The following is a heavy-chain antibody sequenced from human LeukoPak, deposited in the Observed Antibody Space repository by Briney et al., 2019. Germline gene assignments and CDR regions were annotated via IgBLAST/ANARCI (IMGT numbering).Heavy chain of an antibody. V-gene: IGHV4-59*08. J-gene: IGHJ6*03. Sequence: SETLSLTCTVSGGSISSYYWSWIRQPPGKGLEWIGYIYYSGSTNYNPSLKSRVTISVDTSKSQFSLKLSSVTAADTAVYYCARGAGYSSSSGDYYYYYMDVWGKGTTVTVSS. CDR1: GGSISSYY. CDR2: IYYSGST. D-gene: IGHD6-6*01. CDR3: ARGAGYSSSSGDYYYYYMDV.